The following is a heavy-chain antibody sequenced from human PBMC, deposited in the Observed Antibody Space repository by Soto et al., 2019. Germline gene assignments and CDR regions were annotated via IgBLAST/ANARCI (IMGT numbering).Heavy chain of an antibody. CDR1: GYTFTSYA. D-gene: IGHD6-19*01. CDR3: ARMRGWDYGMDV. Sequence: ASVKVSCKASGYTFTSYAMHWVRQAPGQRLEWMGWINAGNGNTKYSQKFQGRVTITRDTSASTAYMELSSLRSEDTAVYYCARMRGWDYGMDVWGQGTTVTVSS. J-gene: IGHJ6*02. CDR2: INAGNGNT. V-gene: IGHV1-3*01.